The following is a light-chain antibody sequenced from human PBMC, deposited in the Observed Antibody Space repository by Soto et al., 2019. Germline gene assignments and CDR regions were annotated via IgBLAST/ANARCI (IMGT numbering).Light chain of an antibody. Sequence: DVQMTQSPLTLSASVGDRITITCRASEEVRSWLAWYQQKPGKAPKLLIYKSSTLESGVPSRFRGYESAAYFTLTIRSLELEGLATYYCHQYNIHPFSFGPRTKVQVK. CDR1: EEVRSW. V-gene: IGKV1-5*03. CDR3: HQYNIHPFS. J-gene: IGKJ1*01. CDR2: KSS.